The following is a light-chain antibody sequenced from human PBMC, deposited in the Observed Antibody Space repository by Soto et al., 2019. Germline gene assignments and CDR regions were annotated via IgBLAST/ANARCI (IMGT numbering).Light chain of an antibody. V-gene: IGKV1-39*01. J-gene: IGKJ4*01. CDR1: QSISSY. Sequence: IQVTHSPSSLSASLGEMVTITFRASQSISSYLNWYQQKPGKAPKLLIYAASSLQSGVPSRFSGSGSGTDFTLTISSLQPEDFATYYCQQSYSPLTFGGGTKVDIK. CDR2: AAS. CDR3: QQSYSPLT.